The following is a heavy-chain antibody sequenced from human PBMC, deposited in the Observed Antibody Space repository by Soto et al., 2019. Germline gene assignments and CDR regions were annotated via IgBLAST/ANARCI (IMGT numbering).Heavy chain of an antibody. J-gene: IGHJ6*03. CDR2: ISSSGVST. CDR3: ARRARPDFYYMDV. Sequence: GGSLRLSCAASGFTFSSYAMSWVRQAPGKGLECVSAISSSGVSTYYADSVKGRFTISRDNSKNTVYLQMGSLRAEDMAVYYCARRARPDFYYMDVWGKGTTVTVSS. CDR1: GFTFSSYA. D-gene: IGHD6-6*01. V-gene: IGHV3-64*02.